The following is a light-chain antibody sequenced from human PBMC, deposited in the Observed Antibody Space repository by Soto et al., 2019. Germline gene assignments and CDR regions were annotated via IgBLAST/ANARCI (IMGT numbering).Light chain of an antibody. J-gene: IGKJ2*01. Sequence: EIVMTQSPATLSVSPGERATLSCRASQSVSSNLAWYQQKPGQAPRLLICGASTRATGIPARFSGSGSGTEFTLTISSLQSEDFAVYYCQQYNNWPPRDTFGQGTKLEIK. CDR2: GAS. V-gene: IGKV3-15*01. CDR3: QQYNNWPPRDT. CDR1: QSVSSN.